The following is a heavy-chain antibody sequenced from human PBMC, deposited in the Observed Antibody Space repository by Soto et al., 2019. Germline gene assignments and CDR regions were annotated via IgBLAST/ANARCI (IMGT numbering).Heavy chain of an antibody. J-gene: IGHJ6*02. CDR1: GFSFSTYS. Sequence: EVQLVESGGGLVQPGGSLRLSCAASGFSFSTYSMNWVRQGPGKGLEWVSYISSRSYTIYYVDSVKGRFTISRDNAKNSLYLQMNSLRDEDTAVYYCARGGSSSDNGMDVWGQGTTVTVSS. D-gene: IGHD6-6*01. CDR2: ISSRSYTI. CDR3: ARGGSSSDNGMDV. V-gene: IGHV3-48*02.